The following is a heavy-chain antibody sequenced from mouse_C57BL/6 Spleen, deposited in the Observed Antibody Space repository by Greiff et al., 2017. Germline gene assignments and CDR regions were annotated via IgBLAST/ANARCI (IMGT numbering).Heavy chain of an antibody. CDR3: ARHPTVVAKGYFDV. Sequence: EVMLVESGGDLVKPGGSLKLSCAASGFTFSSYGMSWVRQTPDKRLEWVATISSGGSYTYYPDSVKGRFTISRDNAKNTLYLQRSSLKSEDTAMYYWARHPTVVAKGYFDVWGTGTTVTVSS. CDR2: ISSGGSYT. CDR1: GFTFSSYG. J-gene: IGHJ1*03. V-gene: IGHV5-6*02. D-gene: IGHD1-1*01.